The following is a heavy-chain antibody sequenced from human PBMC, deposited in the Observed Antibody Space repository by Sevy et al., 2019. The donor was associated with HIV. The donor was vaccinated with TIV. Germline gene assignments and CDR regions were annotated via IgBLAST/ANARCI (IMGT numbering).Heavy chain of an antibody. CDR1: GGSFSGYY. D-gene: IGHD3-10*01. Sequence: SETLSLTCAVYGGSFSGYYWSWIRQPPGKGLEWIGEINHSGSTNYNPSLKSRVTISVDTSKNQFSLKLSSVTAADTAVYYCARGPDQLVVRGAGPFDYWGQGTLVTVSS. V-gene: IGHV4-34*01. CDR2: INHSGST. J-gene: IGHJ4*02. CDR3: ARGPDQLVVRGAGPFDY.